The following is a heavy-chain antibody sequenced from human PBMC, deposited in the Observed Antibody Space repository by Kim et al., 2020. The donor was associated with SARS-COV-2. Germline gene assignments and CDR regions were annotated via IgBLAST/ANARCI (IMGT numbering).Heavy chain of an antibody. CDR3: ATADTAMVV. CDR1: GFTFDDYA. J-gene: IGHJ6*02. V-gene: IGHV3-9*01. D-gene: IGHD5-18*01. Sequence: GGSLRLSCAASGFTFDDYAMHWVRQAPGKGLEWVSGISWNSGSIGYADSVKGRFTISRDNAKNSLYLQMNSLRAEDTALYYCATADTAMVVWGQGTTVTVSS. CDR2: ISWNSGSI.